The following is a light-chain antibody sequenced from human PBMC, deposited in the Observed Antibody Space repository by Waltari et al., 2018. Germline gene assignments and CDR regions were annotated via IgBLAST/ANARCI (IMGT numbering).Light chain of an antibody. CDR2: GKE. V-gene: IGLV3-19*01. CDR1: RLRTSY. CDR3: HSRKGSGDQVV. J-gene: IGLJ3*02. Sequence: SELTQGPDVSVALGQPVKITCHGERLRTSYASWYQVKPGKAPVLFLFGKEKRPAGSPDRISGYSAGTTSSVTITGAQAEDEADYYCHSRKGSGDQVVFGGGTKLTVL.